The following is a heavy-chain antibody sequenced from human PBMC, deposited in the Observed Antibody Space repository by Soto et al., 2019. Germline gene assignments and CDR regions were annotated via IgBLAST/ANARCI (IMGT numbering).Heavy chain of an antibody. Sequence: GGSLRLSGAASGFTFSSYAMHWVRQAPCKGLEWVAVISYDGSNKYYADSVKGRFTISRDNSKNTLYLQMNSLRAEDTAVYYCARASFLYYYDSSGYYYPGAFDIWGQGTMVTVSS. CDR3: ARASFLYYYDSSGYYYPGAFDI. J-gene: IGHJ3*02. CDR1: GFTFSSYA. V-gene: IGHV3-30-3*01. CDR2: ISYDGSNK. D-gene: IGHD3-22*01.